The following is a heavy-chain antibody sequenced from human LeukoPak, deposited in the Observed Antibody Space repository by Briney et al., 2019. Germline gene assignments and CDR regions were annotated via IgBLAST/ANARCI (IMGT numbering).Heavy chain of an antibody. D-gene: IGHD3-10*01. Sequence: ASVKVSCKASGGTFSSYAISWVRQAPGQGLEWMGWISAYNGNTNYAQKLQGRVTMTTDTSTSTAYMELRSLRSDDTAVYYCARYMVRGVIDYYYMDVWGKGTTVTISS. CDR1: GGTFSSYA. J-gene: IGHJ6*03. V-gene: IGHV1-18*01. CDR2: ISAYNGNT. CDR3: ARYMVRGVIDYYYMDV.